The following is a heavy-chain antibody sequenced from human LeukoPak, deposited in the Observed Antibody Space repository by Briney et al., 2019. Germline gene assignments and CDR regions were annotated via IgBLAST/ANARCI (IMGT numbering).Heavy chain of an antibody. J-gene: IGHJ4*02. CDR1: GYTFTSYD. CDR2: MNPNSGNT. Sequence: ASVKVSCKASGYTFTSYDINWVRQATGQGLERMGWMNPNSGNTGYAQKSQGRVTMTRNTSISTAYMELSSLRSEDTAVYYCARGRFLYSSSSGYFDYWGQGTLVTVSS. D-gene: IGHD6-6*01. CDR3: ARGRFLYSSSSGYFDY. V-gene: IGHV1-8*01.